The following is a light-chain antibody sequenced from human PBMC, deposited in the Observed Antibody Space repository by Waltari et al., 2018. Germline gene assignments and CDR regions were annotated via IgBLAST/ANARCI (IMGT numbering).Light chain of an antibody. J-gene: IGKJ1*01. V-gene: IGKV3-15*01. CDR3: QQYNNWPPG. CDR1: QSVSSN. Sequence: EIVMTQSPATLSVSPGERATLSCRASQSVSSNLAGYQQKPGQAPRLLIYGASTRATGIPARVSGSGSGTEFTLTISSMQSEDFAVYYCQQYNNWPPGFGQGTKVEIK. CDR2: GAS.